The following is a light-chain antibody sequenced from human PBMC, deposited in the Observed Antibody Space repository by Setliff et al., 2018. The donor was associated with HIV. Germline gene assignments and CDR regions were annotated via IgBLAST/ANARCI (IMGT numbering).Light chain of an antibody. CDR3: QVWDTTDHYV. J-gene: IGLJ1*01. CDR2: YDR. Sequence: SYELPQTPSVSVAPGKTAKIVCGGNNIGSKSVQWYQQKPGQAPVVVIYYDRDRPSGIPERFSGSNSGNTATLTISRVESGDEADYYCQVWDTTDHYVFGDGTKVTVL. V-gene: IGLV3-21*04. CDR1: NIGSKS.